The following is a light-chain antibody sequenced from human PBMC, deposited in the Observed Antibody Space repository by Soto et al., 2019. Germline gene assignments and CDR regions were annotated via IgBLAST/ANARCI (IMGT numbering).Light chain of an antibody. Sequence: QSALTQPRSVSGSPGQSVTISCTGTSSDVGGYEFVSWFQQHPGKAPKLILYEVSNRPSGISNRFSGSKSGNTASLTISGLQAEDEADYYCSSYTRSDTRVFGTGTKLTVL. CDR3: SSYTRSDTRV. CDR1: SSDVGGYEF. J-gene: IGLJ1*01. CDR2: EVS. V-gene: IGLV2-14*01.